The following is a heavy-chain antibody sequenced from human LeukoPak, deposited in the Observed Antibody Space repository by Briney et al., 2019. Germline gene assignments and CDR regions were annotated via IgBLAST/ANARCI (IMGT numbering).Heavy chain of an antibody. CDR3: ARGEVGATNPDY. V-gene: IGHV1-18*01. Sequence: AAVNVSCRASGYTFTSYGISWVRQAPGQGLEWMGWISAYNGNTNYAQKLQGRVTMTTDTSTSTAYMELRSSRSDDTAVYYCARGEVGATNPDYWGQGTLVTVSS. D-gene: IGHD1-26*01. J-gene: IGHJ4*02. CDR2: ISAYNGNT. CDR1: GYTFTSYG.